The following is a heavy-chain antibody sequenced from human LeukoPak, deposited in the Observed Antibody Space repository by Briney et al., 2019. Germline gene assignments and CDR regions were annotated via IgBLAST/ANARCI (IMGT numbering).Heavy chain of an antibody. CDR3: ATQREMATIYDAFDI. CDR1: GGSISSSRYY. V-gene: IGHV4-39*01. Sequence: SETLSLACTVSGGSISSSRYYWGWIRQPPGKGLEWIATIYYNGDTYYIPSLKSRLTISVDTSKNQFSLKLSSVTAADTAVYYCATQREMATIYDAFDIWGQGTMVTVSS. J-gene: IGHJ3*02. CDR2: IYYNGDT. D-gene: IGHD5-24*01.